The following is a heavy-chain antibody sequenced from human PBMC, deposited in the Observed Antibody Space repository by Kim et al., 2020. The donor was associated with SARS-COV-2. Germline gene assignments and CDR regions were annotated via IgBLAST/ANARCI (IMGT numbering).Heavy chain of an antibody. D-gene: IGHD4-17*01. V-gene: IGHV1-69*13. Sequence: SVKVSCKASGGTFSSYAISWVRQAPGQGLEWMGGIIPIFGTANYAQKFQGRVTITADESTSTAYMELSSLRSEDTAVYYCAREGAVRDYGDYAPEISWFDPWGQGTLVTVSS. CDR1: GGTFSSYA. CDR3: AREGAVRDYGDYAPEISWFDP. J-gene: IGHJ5*02. CDR2: IIPIFGTA.